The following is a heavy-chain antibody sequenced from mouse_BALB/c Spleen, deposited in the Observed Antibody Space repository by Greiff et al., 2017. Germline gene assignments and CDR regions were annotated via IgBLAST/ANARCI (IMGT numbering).Heavy chain of an antibody. CDR3: ARDDYRKSMDY. CDR1: GFTFSSFG. V-gene: IGHV5-17*02. CDR2: ISSGSSTI. J-gene: IGHJ4*01. Sequence: DVQLVESGGGLVQPGGSRKLSCAASGFTFSSFGMHWVRQAPEKGLEWVAYISSGSSTIYYADTVKGRFTISRDNPKNTLFLQMTSLRSEDTAMCYCARDDYRKSMDYWGQGTSVTVSS. D-gene: IGHD2-13*01.